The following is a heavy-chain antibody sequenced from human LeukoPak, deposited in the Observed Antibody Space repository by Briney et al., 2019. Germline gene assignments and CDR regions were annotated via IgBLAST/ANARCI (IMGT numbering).Heavy chain of an antibody. J-gene: IGHJ4*02. CDR1: GYTFTGYA. V-gene: IGHV1-3*01. D-gene: IGHD2-15*01. Sequence: ASVKVSCKASGYTFTGYAIQWVRQAPGQRLEWMGWINAGNDNTKYSQKLQGRVTMTTDTSTSTAYMELRSLRSDDTAVYYCARDSCSGGTCYLGDYWGQGTLVTVSS. CDR3: ARDSCSGGTCYLGDY. CDR2: INAGNDNT.